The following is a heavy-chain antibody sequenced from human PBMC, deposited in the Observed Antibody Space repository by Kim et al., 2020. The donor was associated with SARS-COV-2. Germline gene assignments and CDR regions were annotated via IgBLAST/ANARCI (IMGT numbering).Heavy chain of an antibody. D-gene: IGHD3-16*02. V-gene: IGHV1-24*01. CDR3: ATVRLRLGELSLIYFDY. CDR2: FDPEDGET. J-gene: IGHJ4*02. Sequence: ASVKVSCKVSGYTLTELSMHWVRQAPGKGLEWMGGFDPEDGETIYAQKFQGRVTMTEDTSTDTAYMELSSLRSEDTAVYYCATVRLRLGELSLIYFDYWGQGTLVTVSS. CDR1: GYTLTELS.